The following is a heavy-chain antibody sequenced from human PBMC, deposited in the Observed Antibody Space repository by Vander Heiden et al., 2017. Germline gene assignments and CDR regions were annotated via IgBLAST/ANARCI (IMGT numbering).Heavy chain of an antibody. J-gene: IGHJ4*02. Sequence: QVQLVESGGGVVQPGRSLRLSCAASGFTFSSYAMHWVRQAPGKGLEWVAVISYDGSNKYYADSVKGRFTISRDNSKNTLYLQMNSLRAEDTAVYYCARPILRGGPYFDYWGQGTLVTVSS. CDR1: GFTFSSYA. D-gene: IGHD3-16*01. CDR3: ARPILRGGPYFDY. V-gene: IGHV3-30*01. CDR2: ISYDGSNK.